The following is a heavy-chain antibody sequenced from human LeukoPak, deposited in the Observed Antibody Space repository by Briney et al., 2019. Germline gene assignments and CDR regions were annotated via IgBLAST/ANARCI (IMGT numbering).Heavy chain of an antibody. Sequence: SETLSLTCAVYSGSFTGYFWSWIRQPPGKGLEWIGEINHSGSTNYNPSLKSRVTISVDTSKNQSSLKLTSVTAADTAVYYCARYRSYCTSTTCYRDWFDPWGQGTLVTVSS. D-gene: IGHD2-2*01. V-gene: IGHV4-34*01. CDR2: INHSGST. J-gene: IGHJ5*02. CDR3: ARYRSYCTSTTCYRDWFDP. CDR1: SGSFTGYF.